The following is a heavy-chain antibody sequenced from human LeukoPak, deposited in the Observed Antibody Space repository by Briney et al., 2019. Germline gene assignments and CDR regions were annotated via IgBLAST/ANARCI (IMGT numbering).Heavy chain of an antibody. V-gene: IGHV3-21*01. CDR1: GFTFSSYS. Sequence: GGSLRLSCAASGFTFSSYSMNWVRQAPGKGLEWVSSISSSSYIYYADSVKGRFTISRDNAKNSLYLQMNSLRAEDTAVYYCARANWDCSSTSCSPYWGQGTLITVSS. J-gene: IGHJ4*02. CDR3: ARANWDCSSTSCSPY. CDR2: ISSSSYI. D-gene: IGHD2-2*01.